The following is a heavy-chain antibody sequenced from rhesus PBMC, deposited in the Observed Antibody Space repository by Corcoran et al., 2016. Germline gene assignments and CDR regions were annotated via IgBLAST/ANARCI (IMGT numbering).Heavy chain of an antibody. CDR2: IYPSDSDT. J-gene: IGHJ4*01. CDR3: ARGYKWNQGLGY. CDR1: GYSFTSYW. D-gene: IGHD1-26*01. V-gene: IGHV5-20*01. Sequence: EVQLVQSGAEVKRPGESLKISCKTSGYSFTSYWISRVGPLPGKGLEWLGAIYPSDSDTRYNPSFQGQVTISADKSISTAYLQWSRLKASDTATYYCARGYKWNQGLGYWGQGVLVTVSS.